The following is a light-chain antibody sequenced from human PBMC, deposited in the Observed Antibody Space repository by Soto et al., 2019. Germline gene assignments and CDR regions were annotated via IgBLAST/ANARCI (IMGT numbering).Light chain of an antibody. CDR3: QLYNDFQYT. J-gene: IGKJ2*01. Sequence: DIQMTQSPSTLSASVGDGVTITCRASQSIGSWLALYQQKPGKAPKLLFYKATNLQSGVPSRFSGSGSGTDCSLTISSLQPVDSATYFCQLYNDFQYTFGPGTKLEI. CDR1: QSIGSW. CDR2: KAT. V-gene: IGKV1-5*03.